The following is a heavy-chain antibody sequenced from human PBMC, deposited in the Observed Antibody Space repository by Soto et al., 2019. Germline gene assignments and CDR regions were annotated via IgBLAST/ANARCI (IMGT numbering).Heavy chain of an antibody. J-gene: IGHJ4*02. Sequence: EVQLLESGGGLVQPGGALRLSCAASGFTFSSHAMSWVCQAPGKGLEWISSISAGSEGAYYADSVKGRFTISRDNSNNTLYLQMNSLRAEDTAVYYCARDLWWYLHWGQGTLVTVSS. D-gene: IGHD2-15*01. V-gene: IGHV3-23*01. CDR3: ARDLWWYLH. CDR1: GFTFSSHA. CDR2: ISAGSEGA.